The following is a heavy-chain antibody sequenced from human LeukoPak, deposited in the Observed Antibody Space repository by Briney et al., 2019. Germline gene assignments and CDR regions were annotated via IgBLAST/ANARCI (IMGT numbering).Heavy chain of an antibody. V-gene: IGHV4-59*08. D-gene: IGHD3-22*01. CDR2: IYYSGST. CDR1: GGPISSYY. Sequence: PSETLSLTCTVSGGPISSYYWSWIRQPPGKGLEWIGYIYYSGSTNYNPSLKSRVTISVDTSKNQSSLKLSSVTAADTAVYYCARHSPYYYDSSGFDYWGQGTLVTVSS. J-gene: IGHJ4*02. CDR3: ARHSPYYYDSSGFDY.